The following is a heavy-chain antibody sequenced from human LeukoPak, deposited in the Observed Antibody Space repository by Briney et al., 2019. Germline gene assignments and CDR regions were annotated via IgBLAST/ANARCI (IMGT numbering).Heavy chain of an antibody. Sequence: GGSLRLSCAASGFTFSSYGMNWVRQAPGKGLEWVSYISASGNTIYYADSVKGRFTISRDNAKNSLFLQMNSLRAEDTAVYYCAREGYSYGCDYWGQGTLVTVSS. V-gene: IGHV3-48*04. CDR2: ISASGNTI. CDR3: AREGYSYGCDY. CDR1: GFTFSSYG. D-gene: IGHD5-18*01. J-gene: IGHJ4*02.